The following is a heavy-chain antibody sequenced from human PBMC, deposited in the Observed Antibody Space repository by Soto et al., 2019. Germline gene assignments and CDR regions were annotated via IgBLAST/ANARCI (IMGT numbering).Heavy chain of an antibody. CDR3: ARGPYCGDNCHFDS. V-gene: IGHV4-4*07. Sequence: SETLSLTCTVFAGSINGYYWSWIRQPAGKGLEWIGRIYSSGTTNYNPSLKSRVTMSVDTSEDEFSLKLSSVTAADTGVYYCARGPYCGDNCHFDSWGQGTLVTVS. CDR1: AGSINGYY. CDR2: IYSSGTT. D-gene: IGHD2-21*02. J-gene: IGHJ5*01.